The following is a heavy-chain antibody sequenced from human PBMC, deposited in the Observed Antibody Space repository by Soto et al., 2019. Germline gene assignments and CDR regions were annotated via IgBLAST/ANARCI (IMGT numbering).Heavy chain of an antibody. D-gene: IGHD6-25*01. Sequence: SVKVSCKASGGTFSSYAISWVRQAPGQGLEWMGGIIPIFGTANYAQKFQGRVTITADESTSTAYMELSSLRSEDTAVYYCATYTKGWESGWGAFDIWGLGTMVTVSS. V-gene: IGHV1-69*13. CDR3: ATYTKGWESGWGAFDI. J-gene: IGHJ3*02. CDR2: IIPIFGTA. CDR1: GGTFSSYA.